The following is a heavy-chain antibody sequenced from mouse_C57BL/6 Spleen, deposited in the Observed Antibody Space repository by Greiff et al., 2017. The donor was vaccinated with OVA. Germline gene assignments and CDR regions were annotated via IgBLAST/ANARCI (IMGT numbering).Heavy chain of an antibody. CDR2: ISSGSSTI. J-gene: IGHJ4*01. D-gene: IGHD1-1*01. CDR3: ARRRDYYYGSSYCYAMDY. Sequence: VQLKESGGGLVKPGGSLKLSCAASGFTFSDYGMHWVRQAPEKGLEWVAYISSGSSTIYYADTVKGRFTISRDNAKNTLFLQVTSLRSEDTAMYYCARRRDYYYGSSYCYAMDYWGQGTSVTVSS. CDR1: GFTFSDYG. V-gene: IGHV5-17*01.